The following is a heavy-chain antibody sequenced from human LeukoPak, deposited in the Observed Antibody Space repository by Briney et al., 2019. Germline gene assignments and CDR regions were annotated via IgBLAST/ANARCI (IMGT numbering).Heavy chain of an antibody. V-gene: IGHV3-23*01. Sequence: PGGSLRLSCAASGFTFSSSAMSWVRQAPGKGLEWVSAISGSGGSTYYADSVKGRFTISRDNSKNTLYLQMNSLRAEDTAVYYSAKSPRLRFLERPSYYYYGMDVWGQGTTVTVSS. CDR2: ISGSGGST. CDR1: GFTFSSSA. D-gene: IGHD3-3*01. J-gene: IGHJ6*02. CDR3: AKSPRLRFLERPSYYYYGMDV.